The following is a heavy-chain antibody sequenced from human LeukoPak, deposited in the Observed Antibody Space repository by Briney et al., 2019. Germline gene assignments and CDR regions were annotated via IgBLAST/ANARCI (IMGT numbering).Heavy chain of an antibody. CDR1: GGSISSYY. D-gene: IGHD3-22*01. J-gene: IGHJ4*02. CDR3: ARDGYYDSSGYYPSFDY. Sequence: SETLSLTCTVSGGSISSYYWSWLRQPAGKGLEFIGHFSSSGSTNYNPSLRSRITISVDTSKNQFSLKVSSVTAADTAVYYCARDGYYDSSGYYPSFDYWGQGTLVTVSS. CDR2: FSSSGST. V-gene: IGHV4-4*07.